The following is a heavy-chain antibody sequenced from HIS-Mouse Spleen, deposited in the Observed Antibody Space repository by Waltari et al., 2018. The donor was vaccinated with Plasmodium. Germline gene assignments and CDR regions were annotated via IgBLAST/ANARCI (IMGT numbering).Heavy chain of an antibody. V-gene: IGHV4-34*01. CDR3: ASSGSGSYYY. CDR2: INHSGST. Sequence: QVQLQQWGAGLLKPSETLSLTCAVYGGSFSGCYWGWIRQPPGKGLEWIGEINHSGSTNYNPSLKSRVTISVDTSKNQFSLKLSSVTAADTAVYYCASSGSGSYYYWGQGTLVTVSS. CDR1: GGSFSGCY. J-gene: IGHJ4*02. D-gene: IGHD3-10*01.